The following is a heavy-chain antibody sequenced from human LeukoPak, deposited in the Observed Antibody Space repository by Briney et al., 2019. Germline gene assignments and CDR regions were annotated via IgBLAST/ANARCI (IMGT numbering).Heavy chain of an antibody. D-gene: IGHD4-17*01. V-gene: IGHV3-30*03. J-gene: IGHJ4*02. Sequence: GGSLRLSCVVSGFTFSTYDMHWVRQAPGKGLEWVAVISYDGDSQYYADSVKGRFTISRDNSKSTLYLQMNSLKAEDTAVYYCARGGVTTMTLRDLWLDYWGQGTLVTVSS. CDR1: GFTFSTYD. CDR2: ISYDGDSQ. CDR3: ARGGVTTMTLRDLWLDY.